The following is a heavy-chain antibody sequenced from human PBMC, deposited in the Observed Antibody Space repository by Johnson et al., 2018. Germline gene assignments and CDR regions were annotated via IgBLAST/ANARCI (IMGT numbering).Heavy chain of an antibody. CDR1: GFIFSNYG. Sequence: QVQLVQSGGGVVQPGRSLRLSCATSGFIFSNYGMHWVRQAPGKGLEWLTVISYDGNNRYYADSVKGRFTVSRDNSKNTLFLQINSLRPEDTAVYYCAKDRSSRWHNWFDPWGQGTLVTVSS. V-gene: IGHV3-30*18. CDR2: ISYDGNNR. CDR3: AKDRSSRWHNWFDP. D-gene: IGHD2-2*01. J-gene: IGHJ5*02.